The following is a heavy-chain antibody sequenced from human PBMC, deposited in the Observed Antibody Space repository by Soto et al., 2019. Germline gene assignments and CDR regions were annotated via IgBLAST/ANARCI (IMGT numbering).Heavy chain of an antibody. V-gene: IGHV3-33*01. D-gene: IGHD4-4*01. CDR1: XXTFSSYX. J-gene: IGHJ6*03. CDR2: IGCDGSNT. CDR3: ARDATVTPDYYYYYMDV. Sequence: GGSLRLSCXASXXTFSSYXMHXXRQAPGKGLEWVAXIGCDGSNTYYADSVKGRFTISRDNSKNTLYLQMNSLRAEDTAVYYCARDATVTPDYYYYYMDVWGKGTTVTVSS.